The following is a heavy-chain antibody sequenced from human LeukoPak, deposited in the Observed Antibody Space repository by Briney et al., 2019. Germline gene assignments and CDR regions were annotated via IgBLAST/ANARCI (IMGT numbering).Heavy chain of an antibody. CDR1: GGTFSSYA. Sequence: ASVKVSCKASGGTFSSYAISWVRQAPGQGLEWMGGIIPIFGTANYAQKFQGRVTITADESTSTAYMELSSLRSEDTAVYYCARARRIRGLWVDSSGQNEIDYWGQGTLVTVSS. V-gene: IGHV1-69*13. J-gene: IGHJ4*02. CDR2: IIPIFGTA. D-gene: IGHD3-22*01. CDR3: ARARRIRGLWVDSSGQNEIDY.